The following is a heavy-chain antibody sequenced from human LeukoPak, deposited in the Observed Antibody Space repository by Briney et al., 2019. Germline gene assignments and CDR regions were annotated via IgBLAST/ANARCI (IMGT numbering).Heavy chain of an antibody. D-gene: IGHD2-2*01. V-gene: IGHV1-3*01. J-gene: IGHJ6*04. CDR1: GYTFTSYA. Sequence: ASVKVSCKASGYTFTSYAMHWVRQAPGQRLEWMGWINAGNGNTTYSQKFQGRVTITRDTSASTAYMELSSLRSEDTAVYYCARDAVPYCSSTSCYRMDVWGKGTTVTVSS. CDR3: ARDAVPYCSSTSCYRMDV. CDR2: INAGNGNT.